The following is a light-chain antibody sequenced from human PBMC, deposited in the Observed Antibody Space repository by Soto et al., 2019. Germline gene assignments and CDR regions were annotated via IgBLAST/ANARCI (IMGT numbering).Light chain of an antibody. CDR1: QNINNW. V-gene: IGKV1-5*01. CDR2: GAS. J-gene: IGKJ1*01. CDR3: QQNNYM. Sequence: DIQMTQSPSTLSASVGDRVTITCRARQNINNWLAWYQQKPGRAPKLLIYGASSLGSGVPSRFSGSGSGTEFTLTLSSLQPDDFATYYCQQNNYMFGQGTRVEIK.